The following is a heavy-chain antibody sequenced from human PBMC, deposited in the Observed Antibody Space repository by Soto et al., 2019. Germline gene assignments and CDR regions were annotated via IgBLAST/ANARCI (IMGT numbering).Heavy chain of an antibody. D-gene: IGHD2-2*01. CDR2: ISSSSSYI. CDR3: ARDHQYQLPEYNWLDP. Sequence: PGGSLRLSCAASGFTFSSYSMNWVRQAPGKGLEWVSSISSSSSYIYYADSVKGRFTISRDNAKNSLYLQMNSLRAEDTAVYYCARDHQYQLPEYNWLDPWGQGTLVTVSS. CDR1: GFTFSSYS. J-gene: IGHJ5*02. V-gene: IGHV3-21*01.